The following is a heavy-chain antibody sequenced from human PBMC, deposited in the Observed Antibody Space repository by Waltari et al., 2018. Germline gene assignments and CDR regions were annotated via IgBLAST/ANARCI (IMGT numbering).Heavy chain of an antibody. CDR2: INDSGST. Sequence: LEWVGQINDSGSTIYNPSLNSRATISVDRFRKQFSLRLNSVTAADTAVYYCARGNWGGWYFDLWGRGTLVTVSS. D-gene: IGHD7-27*01. J-gene: IGHJ2*01. V-gene: IGHV4-34*01. CDR3: ARGNWGGWYFDL.